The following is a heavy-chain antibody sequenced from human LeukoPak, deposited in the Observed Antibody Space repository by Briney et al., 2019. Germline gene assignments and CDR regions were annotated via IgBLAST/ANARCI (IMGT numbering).Heavy chain of an antibody. Sequence: SETLSLTCTVSGGSLSSYYWSWIRQPPGKGLEWIGYIYYSGSTNYNPSLKSRVTISVDTSKNQFSLKLSSVTAADTAVYYCARGPSWSDAFDIWGQGTMVTVSS. CDR3: ARGPSWSDAFDI. V-gene: IGHV4-59*01. J-gene: IGHJ3*02. CDR2: IYYSGST. D-gene: IGHD6-13*01. CDR1: GGSLSSYY.